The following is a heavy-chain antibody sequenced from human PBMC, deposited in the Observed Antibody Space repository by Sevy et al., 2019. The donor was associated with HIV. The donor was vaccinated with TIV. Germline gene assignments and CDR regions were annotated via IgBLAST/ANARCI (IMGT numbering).Heavy chain of an antibody. CDR2: INPSGGTT. D-gene: IGHD5-12*01. V-gene: IGHV1-46*03. J-gene: IGHJ4*02. Sequence: ASVKVSCKASGYTFTNYYMHWVRQAPGQGLEWMGIINPSGGTTTYPQKFQGRVTMTRDTSTSTVYMELSSLRSEDTALYYCTRDRFGGYGFDYWGQGTLVTVSS. CDR3: TRDRFGGYGFDY. CDR1: GYTFTNYY.